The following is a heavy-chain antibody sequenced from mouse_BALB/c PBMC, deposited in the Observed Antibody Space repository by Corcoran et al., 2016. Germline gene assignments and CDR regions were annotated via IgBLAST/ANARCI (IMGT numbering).Heavy chain of an antibody. CDR1: GYTFTDYY. J-gene: IGHJ4*01. Sequence: QLQLQQSGPELVKPGAAEKISCKASGYTFTDYYINWVQQKPGQGLEWIGWIYPGSGNTKYNEKFKGKATLTVDTSSSTAYMQLSSLTSEDTAVYFCARRGSTYAMDYWGQGTSVTVSS. CDR3: ARRGSTYAMDY. V-gene: IGHV1-84*02. D-gene: IGHD1-1*02. CDR2: IYPGSGNT.